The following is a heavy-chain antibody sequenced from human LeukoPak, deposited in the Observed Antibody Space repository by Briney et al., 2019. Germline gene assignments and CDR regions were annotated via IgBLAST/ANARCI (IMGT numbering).Heavy chain of an antibody. CDR2: IYYSGST. V-gene: IGHV4-39*07. CDR3: ARTVALRNFDY. CDR1: GGSISSGNYY. Sequence: SETLSLTCTVSGGSISSGNYYCSWIRQPAGKGLEWIGSIYYSGSTYYNPSLKSRVTISVDTSKNQFSLKLSSVTAADTAVYYCARTVALRNFDYWGQGTLVTVSS. J-gene: IGHJ4*02. D-gene: IGHD6-19*01.